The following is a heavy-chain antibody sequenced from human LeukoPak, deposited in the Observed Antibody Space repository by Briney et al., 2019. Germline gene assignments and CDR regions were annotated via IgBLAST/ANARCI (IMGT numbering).Heavy chain of an antibody. J-gene: IGHJ5*02. CDR2: IYHSGST. D-gene: IGHD6-19*01. V-gene: IGHV4-4*02. Sequence: PSGTLSLTCAVSGGSISSTNWWSWVRQPPGKGLEWIGEIYHSGSTNYNPSLKSRVTISVDKSKNQFSLKLSSVTAADTAVYYCARISESYSSGWDNWFDPWGQGTLVTVSS. CDR3: ARISESYSSGWDNWFDP. CDR1: GGSISSTNW.